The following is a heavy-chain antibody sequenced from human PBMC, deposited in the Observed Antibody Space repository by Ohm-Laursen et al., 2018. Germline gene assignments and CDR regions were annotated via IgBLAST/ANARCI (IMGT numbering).Heavy chain of an antibody. D-gene: IGHD6-6*01. CDR3: AADPHRRPKSSFDY. V-gene: IGHV1-58*01. Sequence: SVKVSCKASGFTFTSSAVQWVRQARGQRLEWIGWNVVGSGNTNYAQKFQERVTITRDMSTSTAYMELSSLRSEDTAVYYCAADPHRRPKSSFDYWGQGTLVTVSS. CDR2: NVVGSGNT. CDR1: GFTFTSSA. J-gene: IGHJ4*02.